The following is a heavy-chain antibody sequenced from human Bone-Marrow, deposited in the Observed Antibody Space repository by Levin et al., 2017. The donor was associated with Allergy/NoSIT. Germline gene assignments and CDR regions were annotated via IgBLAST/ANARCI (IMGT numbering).Heavy chain of an antibody. CDR1: GYTFTSYD. CDR2: MNPNSGNT. D-gene: IGHD2-2*01. V-gene: IGHV1-8*01. Sequence: GESLKISCKASGYTFTSYDINWVRQATGQGLEWMGWMNPNSGNTGYAQKFQGRVTMTRNTSISTAYMELSSLRSEDTAVYYCAITKRLGYCISTSCYALRFGWYKIDYGMDVWGQGTTVTVSS. CDR3: AITKRLGYCISTSCYALRFGWYKIDYGMDV. J-gene: IGHJ6*02.